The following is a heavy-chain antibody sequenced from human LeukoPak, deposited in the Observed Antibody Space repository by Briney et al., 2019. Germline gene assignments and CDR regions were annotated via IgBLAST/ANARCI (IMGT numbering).Heavy chain of an antibody. D-gene: IGHD2-2*01. CDR2: TQQDGNEK. CDR3: ARDARVVVDY. Sequence: GGSLRLSCAASGFTFSRYWMSWVRQAPGKELEWVANTQQDGNEKYYVDSVKGRFTISRDNAKNSLYLQMNSLRAEDTAVYYCARDARVVVDYWGQGTLVTVSS. CDR1: GFTFSRYW. J-gene: IGHJ4*02. V-gene: IGHV3-7*01.